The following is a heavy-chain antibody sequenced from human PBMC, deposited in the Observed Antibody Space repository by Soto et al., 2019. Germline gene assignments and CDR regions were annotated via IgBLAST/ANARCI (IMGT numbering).Heavy chain of an antibody. D-gene: IGHD3-10*01. CDR2: IYYSGST. Sequence: QLQLQESGPGLVKPSETLSLTCTVSGGSISSSSYYWGWIRQPPGKGLEWIGSIYYSGSTYYNTSLKSGVTISVDTTKNQFSLKLSSVTAADTAVYYCATLWFGEGNYWGQGTLVTVSS. CDR3: ATLWFGEGNY. CDR1: GGSISSSSYY. J-gene: IGHJ4*02. V-gene: IGHV4-39*01.